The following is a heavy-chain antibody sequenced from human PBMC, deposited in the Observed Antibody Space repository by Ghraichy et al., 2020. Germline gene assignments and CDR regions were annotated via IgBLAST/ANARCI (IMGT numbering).Heavy chain of an antibody. D-gene: IGHD5-18*01. CDR3: ARRRELWSAAEGDAFDM. V-gene: IGHV4-34*01. CDR1: VGSFSGYY. CDR2: INPTGST. Sequence: SETLSLTCAVYVGSFSGYYWSWIRQPPGKGLEWIGEINPTGSTNNSPSLKSRLTMLVDTSKNQFSLKLKSVTAADTAVYYCARRRELWSAAEGDAFDMWGPATMVTVSS. J-gene: IGHJ3*02.